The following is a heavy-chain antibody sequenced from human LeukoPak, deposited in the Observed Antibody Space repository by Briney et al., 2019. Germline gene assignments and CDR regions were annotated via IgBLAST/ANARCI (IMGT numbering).Heavy chain of an antibody. D-gene: IGHD2-15*01. CDR2: ISSSSTYI. Sequence: AGGSLRLSCAASGFSFSSYTMNWVRQAPGKGLEWVSSISSSSTYIYYADSVRRRFTIFRDNAKNSLYLQMNSLRVEDTAVYYCARSADCSGGRCTDHMDVWGKGTTVTVSS. CDR3: ARSADCSGGRCTDHMDV. V-gene: IGHV3-21*01. J-gene: IGHJ6*03. CDR1: GFSFSSYT.